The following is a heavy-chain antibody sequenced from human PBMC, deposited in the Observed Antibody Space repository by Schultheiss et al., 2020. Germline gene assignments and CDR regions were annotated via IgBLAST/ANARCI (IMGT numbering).Heavy chain of an antibody. CDR2: INPHSGGT. CDR3: ARIDIDCSSTSCPEDY. Sequence: ASVKVSCKASGYIFTGYYIHWVRQAPGQGLEWMGRINPHSGGTNYAQKFQGRVTMTRDTSISTAYMELSRLRSDDTAVYYCARIDIDCSSTSCPEDYWGQGTLVTVSS. CDR1: GYIFTGYY. J-gene: IGHJ4*02. D-gene: IGHD2-2*01. V-gene: IGHV1-2*06.